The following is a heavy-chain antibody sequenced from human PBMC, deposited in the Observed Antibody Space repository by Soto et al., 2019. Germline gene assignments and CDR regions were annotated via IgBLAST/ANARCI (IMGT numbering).Heavy chain of an antibody. CDR2: IYHSGSS. CDR3: ARPKNPAAGTGWFDP. J-gene: IGHJ5*02. D-gene: IGHD6-13*01. V-gene: IGHV4-39*01. Sequence: SETLSLTCSISGGSISSSSYYWGWIRQPPGKGLEWIGTIYHSGSSYYNPSLKSRVTISVDTSKNQFSLNLRSVTAADTAMYYCARPKNPAAGTGWFDPGGQGTQVTGSS. CDR1: GGSISSSSYY.